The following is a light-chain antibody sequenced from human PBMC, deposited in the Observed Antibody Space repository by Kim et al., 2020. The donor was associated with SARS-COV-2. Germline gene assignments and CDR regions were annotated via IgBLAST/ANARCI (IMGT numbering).Light chain of an antibody. J-gene: IGLJ2*01. V-gene: IGLV3-19*01. Sequence: SSELTQDPAVSVALGQTVRITCQGDSLRSYYATWYQQKPGQAPILVIYGKNNRPSGIPDRFSGSSSGNTASLTITGTEADEAADYYCNPRDSNDHVVFGGGTQLTVL. CDR1: SLRSYY. CDR2: GKN. CDR3: NPRDSNDHVV.